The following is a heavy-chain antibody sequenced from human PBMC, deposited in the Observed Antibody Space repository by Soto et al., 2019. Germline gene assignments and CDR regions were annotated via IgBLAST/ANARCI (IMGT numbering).Heavy chain of an antibody. CDR1: GGSFGGYY. CDR3: ASGQLAPNWFDP. D-gene: IGHD6-6*01. Sequence: SETLSLTCAVYGGSFGGYYGSWIRQPPGKGLEWIGEINHSGSTNYNPSLKSRVTISVDTSKNQFSLKLSSVTAADTAVYYCASGQLAPNWFDPWGQGTLVTVSS. CDR2: INHSGST. V-gene: IGHV4-34*01. J-gene: IGHJ5*02.